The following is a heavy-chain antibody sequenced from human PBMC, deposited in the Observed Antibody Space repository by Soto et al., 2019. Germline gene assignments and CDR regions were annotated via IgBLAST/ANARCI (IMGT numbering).Heavy chain of an antibody. J-gene: IGHJ4*02. CDR3: AKSLVGATPDFDY. CDR1: GFTFSIYG. V-gene: IGHV3-30*18. D-gene: IGHD1-26*01. Sequence: GGSLRLSCAASGFTFSIYGMYWVRQAPGKGLEWVAVISYDGSNKYYADSVKGRFTISRDNSKNTLYLQMNSLRAEDTAVYYCAKSLVGATPDFDYWGQGTLVTVSS. CDR2: ISYDGSNK.